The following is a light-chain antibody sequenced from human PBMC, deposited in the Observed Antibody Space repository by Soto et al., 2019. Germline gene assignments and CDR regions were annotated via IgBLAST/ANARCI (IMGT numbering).Light chain of an antibody. CDR1: QGVSNY. V-gene: IGKV1-8*01. CDR3: QQYFTCPVT. Sequence: AVRMTQSPSSFSASTGDRVTITCRASQGVSNYLAWYQQKPGKAPKLLIYAASTLQSGVPPTFSGSGSGTDFTLTISRLQPEDFAVYYCQQYFTCPVTFGPGTNVDIK. CDR2: AAS. J-gene: IGKJ3*01.